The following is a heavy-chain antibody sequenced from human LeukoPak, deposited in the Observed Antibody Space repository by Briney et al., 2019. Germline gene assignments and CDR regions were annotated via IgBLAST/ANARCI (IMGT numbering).Heavy chain of an antibody. Sequence: GGSLRLSCAASGFTFSDYSMNWVRQAPGKGLEWVSYITSSSSTSYYADSVKGRSTISRDNAKNSLYLQMNSLRAEDTAVYYCARELPERIVGATAFDYWGQGTLVTVSS. J-gene: IGHJ4*02. CDR3: ARELPERIVGATAFDY. CDR2: ITSSSSTS. D-gene: IGHD1-26*01. V-gene: IGHV3-48*01. CDR1: GFTFSDYS.